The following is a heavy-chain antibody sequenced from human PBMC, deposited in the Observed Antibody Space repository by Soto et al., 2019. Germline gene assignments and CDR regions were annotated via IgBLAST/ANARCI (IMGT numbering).Heavy chain of an antibody. D-gene: IGHD6-19*01. CDR3: AKDYMARIAVAGGWFDP. CDR2: ISGSGGST. CDR1: GFTFSSYA. J-gene: IGHJ5*02. V-gene: IGHV3-23*01. Sequence: GGSLRLSCAASGFTFSSYAMSWVRQAPGKGLEWVSAISGSGGSTYYADSVKGRFTISRDNSKNTLYLQMNSLRAEDTAVYYCAKDYMARIAVAGGWFDPWGQGTLVTVSS.